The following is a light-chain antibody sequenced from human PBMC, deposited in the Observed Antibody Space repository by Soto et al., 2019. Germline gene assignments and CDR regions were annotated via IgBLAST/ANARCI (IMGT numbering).Light chain of an antibody. Sequence: EDVLTQSPGTLALSRCERAALSCRASERIYSAYLGWYHQRPGQAPRRLIYGASNRANGIPDRCSGSGSGTDFTVSISRLEPEDFAVYYCQHYSSRTFGQGTKVDIK. CDR2: GAS. J-gene: IGKJ1*01. CDR3: QHYSSRT. V-gene: IGKV3-20*01. CDR1: ERIYSAY.